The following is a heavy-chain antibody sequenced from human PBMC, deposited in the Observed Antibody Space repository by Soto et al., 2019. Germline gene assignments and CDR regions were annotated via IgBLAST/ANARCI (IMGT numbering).Heavy chain of an antibody. D-gene: IGHD1-1*01. J-gene: IGHJ4*02. CDR2: SSNSGSFT. Sequence: GGSLRLSCAASGLTFTRYSMNWIRQAPGKGLEWIGYSSNSGSFTRYADSVKGRFSISRDNAKNSLYLQINSLRGDDTAIYYCVRSGDNYNLLDYWGQGTPVTVSS. CDR3: VRSGDNYNLLDY. V-gene: IGHV3-21*05. CDR1: GLTFTRYS.